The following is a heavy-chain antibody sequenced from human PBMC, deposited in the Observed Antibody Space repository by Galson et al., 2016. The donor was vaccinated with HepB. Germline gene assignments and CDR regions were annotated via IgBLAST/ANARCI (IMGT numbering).Heavy chain of an antibody. V-gene: IGHV5-51*01. Sequence: QSGAAVKKPGESLRISCKGSGYTFRSYWIGWVRQMPGKGLEWMGITYPRESDTRYSPSFHGQVTISADKSISTLYLHWSSLKASDTAMYYCARVMGQWLPYFWGQGTLVTVSS. CDR3: ARVMGQWLPYF. CDR1: GYTFRSYW. D-gene: IGHD6-19*01. J-gene: IGHJ4*02. CDR2: TYPRESDT.